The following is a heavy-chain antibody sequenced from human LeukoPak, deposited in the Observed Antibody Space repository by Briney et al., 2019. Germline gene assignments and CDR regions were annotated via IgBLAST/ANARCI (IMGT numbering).Heavy chain of an antibody. Sequence: PSETLSLTCTVSGGSIRSSTYYWGCIRQPPGKGLEWIGSIYYSGSTYYNPSLKSRVTISVDTSKNQFSLKLSSVTAADTAVYFCARTPIYYYDNSGYYNWGQGTLVTVSS. CDR2: IYYSGST. J-gene: IGHJ4*02. V-gene: IGHV4-39*07. CDR1: GGSIRSSTYY. CDR3: ARTPIYYYDNSGYYN. D-gene: IGHD3-22*01.